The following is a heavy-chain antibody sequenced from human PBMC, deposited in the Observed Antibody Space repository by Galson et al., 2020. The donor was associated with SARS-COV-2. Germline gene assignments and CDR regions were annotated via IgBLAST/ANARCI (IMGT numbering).Heavy chain of an antibody. Sequence: GRSLRLSCSASGFTFTDYAMAWVRQSPGKGLEWVSVLYSSGEFGYADSVRGRFAISRDDSQNMASLEMNRLRADDTAIYYCATYGPNWGHDYWGQGVLVTVSS. D-gene: IGHD7-27*01. CDR1: GFTFTDYA. CDR3: ATYGPNWGHDY. V-gene: IGHV3-23*05. CDR2: LYSSGEF. J-gene: IGHJ4*02.